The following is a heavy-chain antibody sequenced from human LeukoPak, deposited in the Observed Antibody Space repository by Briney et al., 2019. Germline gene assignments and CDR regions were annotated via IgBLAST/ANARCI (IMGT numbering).Heavy chain of an antibody. V-gene: IGHV3-48*03. CDR1: GFTSSSYE. D-gene: IGHD2-21*02. CDR3: AGVTPEEYY. CDR2: ISIIGSTI. Sequence: PGGSLRLSCAASGFTSSSYEMNWVRPAPGKGLGWVSYISIIGSTIYYADSVKGRFTISRDNATNSLYLQMNSLRDEDTAVYYCAGVTPEEYYWGQESLVTVS. J-gene: IGHJ4*02.